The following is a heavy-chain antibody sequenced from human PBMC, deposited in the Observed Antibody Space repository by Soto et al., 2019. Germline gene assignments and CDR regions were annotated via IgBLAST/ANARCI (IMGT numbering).Heavy chain of an antibody. Sequence: EAQLLESVGGLVQPGGSLRLSCDASGFTFSSYAMSWVRQAPGKGLEWVSAISGSSEKTYYADYVKGRFTISRDNYKNTLHMQMNSLRVEDTAVYYCAKDPYSDFWRGSRFDSWGQGTLVTVSS. CDR2: ISGSSEKT. D-gene: IGHD3-3*01. CDR1: GFTFSSYA. V-gene: IGHV3-23*01. J-gene: IGHJ4*02. CDR3: AKDPYSDFWRGSRFDS.